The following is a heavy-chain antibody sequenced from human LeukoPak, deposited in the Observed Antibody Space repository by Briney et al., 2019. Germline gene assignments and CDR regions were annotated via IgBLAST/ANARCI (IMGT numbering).Heavy chain of an antibody. D-gene: IGHD6-19*01. CDR3: ARWRYSSGNWFDP. J-gene: IGHJ5*02. Sequence: SVKVSCKASGGTFSSYAISWVRQAPGQGLEWMGGIIPIFGTANYAQKFQDRVTITTDESTSTAYMELSGLRSEDTAVYYCARWRYSSGNWFDPWGQGTLVTVSS. CDR1: GGTFSSYA. V-gene: IGHV1-69*05. CDR2: IIPIFGTA.